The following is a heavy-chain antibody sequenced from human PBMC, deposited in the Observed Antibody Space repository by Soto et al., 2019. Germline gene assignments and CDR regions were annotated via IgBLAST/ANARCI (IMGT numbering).Heavy chain of an antibody. CDR1: GFTFISYG. J-gene: IGHJ6*02. CDR3: AKDLAAPVDYYYGMDV. D-gene: IGHD2-15*01. Sequence: QVQLVESGGCVVQPGRSLRLSCADSGFTFISYGMHWVRQAPGKGLEWVAVISYDGSNKYYADSVKGRFTISRDNYRNALYLQMNSLRAEDTAVYYCAKDLAAPVDYYYGMDVWGQGTTVTVSS. CDR2: ISYDGSNK. V-gene: IGHV3-30*18.